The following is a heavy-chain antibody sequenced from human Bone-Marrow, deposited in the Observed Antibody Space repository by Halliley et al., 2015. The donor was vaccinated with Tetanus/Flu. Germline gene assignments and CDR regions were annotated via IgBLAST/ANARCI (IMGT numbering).Heavy chain of an antibody. J-gene: IGHJ3*02. CDR3: ARGLRGDAFDI. Sequence: LEWVSYISSSSSYINYADSVKGRFTISRDNAKKSLYLQLNSLRAEDTAVYYCARGLRGDAFDIWGQGTMVPVSS. V-gene: IGHV3-11*05. CDR2: ISSSSSYI.